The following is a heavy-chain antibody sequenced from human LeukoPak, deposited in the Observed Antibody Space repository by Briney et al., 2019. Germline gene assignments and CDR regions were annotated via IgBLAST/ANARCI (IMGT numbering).Heavy chain of an antibody. D-gene: IGHD4/OR15-4a*01. CDR2: IKQDGSEK. V-gene: IGHV3-7*01. CDR1: GFTFSDYY. CDR3: ARELLNTLPLSYSMDV. Sequence: GGSLRLSCAAPGFTFSDYYMSWIRQAPGKGLEWVANIKQDGSEKYYVDSVKGRFTISRDNAKNSLYLQMNSLRAEDTAVYYCARELLNTLPLSYSMDVWGKGATVIVSS. J-gene: IGHJ6*03.